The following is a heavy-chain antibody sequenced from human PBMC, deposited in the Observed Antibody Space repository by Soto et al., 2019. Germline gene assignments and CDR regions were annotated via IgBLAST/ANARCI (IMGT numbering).Heavy chain of an antibody. J-gene: IGHJ4*02. D-gene: IGHD2-15*01. Sequence: SETLSLTCAVYGGSFSAYDWTWIRQPPGKGLEWIGEINHSGSTNYNPSLKSRVTISVDTSKNQFSLKLSSVTAADTAVYYCARHTPAISISDHWGQGTLVTVSS. CDR1: GGSFSAYD. V-gene: IGHV4-34*01. CDR2: INHSGST. CDR3: ARHTPAISISDH.